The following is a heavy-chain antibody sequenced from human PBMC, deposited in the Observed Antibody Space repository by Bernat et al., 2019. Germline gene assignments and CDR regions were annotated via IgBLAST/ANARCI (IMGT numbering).Heavy chain of an antibody. J-gene: IGHJ3*02. CDR3: GGIRHGSSWWGAFDI. V-gene: IGHV2-70*01. D-gene: IGHD6-13*01. Sequence: QVTLRESGPALVKPTQTLTLTCTFSGFSLSTSGLCVSWIRQPPGKALEWLALIDWDDDKYYSTSLKTRITISKDNSKNQVVLTMTNMDPVDTATYYCGGIRHGSSWWGAFDIWGQGTMVTVSS. CDR1: GFSLSTSGLC. CDR2: IDWDDDK.